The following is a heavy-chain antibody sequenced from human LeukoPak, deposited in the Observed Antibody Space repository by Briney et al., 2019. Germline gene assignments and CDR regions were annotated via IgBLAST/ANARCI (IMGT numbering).Heavy chain of an antibody. CDR3: ARLRRAGWLEYYFDY. CDR2: MYYSGST. V-gene: IGHV4-59*01. Sequence: SETLSLTCTVSGGSISSYYWSWIRQPPGKGLAWIGYMYYSGSTNYNPSLKSRVTISVDTSKNQFSLKLSSVTAADTAVYYCARLRRAGWLEYYFDYWGQGTLVTVSS. J-gene: IGHJ4*02. CDR1: GGSISSYY. D-gene: IGHD6-19*01.